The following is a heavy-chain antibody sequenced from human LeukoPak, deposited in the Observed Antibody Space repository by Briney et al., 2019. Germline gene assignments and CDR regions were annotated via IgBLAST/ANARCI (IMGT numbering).Heavy chain of an antibody. D-gene: IGHD3-10*01. J-gene: IGHJ5*02. CDR3: ARGSPVESGRYSIYSS. CDR1: GLTFSTYA. Sequence: GESLKISCAASGLTFSTYAMAWVRQAPGKGLEWVAVIYSDGSTYYADSVKGRFTISSDNLKNTLTLQMDSLRAADTAMYYCARGSPVESGRYSIYSSWGQGTLVTVSP. CDR2: IYSDGST. V-gene: IGHV3-53*01.